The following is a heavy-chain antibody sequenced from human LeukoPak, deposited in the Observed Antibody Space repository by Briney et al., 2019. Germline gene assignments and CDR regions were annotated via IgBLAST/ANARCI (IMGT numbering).Heavy chain of an antibody. D-gene: IGHD3-16*01. CDR1: GYTFTGYY. V-gene: IGHV1-2*02. CDR2: INPYSGGT. CDR3: AREADAGYDYVWGSRYNWFDL. J-gene: IGHJ5*02. Sequence: APVRVSCTPSGYTFTGYYMHWVRQAPGQGLEWRGWINPYSGGTNYAQKFQGRVTMTRDTSISTAYMELSRLRSDDTAVYYCAREADAGYDYVWGSRYNWFDLWGQGTLVTVSS.